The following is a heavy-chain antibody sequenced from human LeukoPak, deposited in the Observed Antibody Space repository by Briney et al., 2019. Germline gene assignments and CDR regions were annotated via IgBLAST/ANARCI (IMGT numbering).Heavy chain of an antibody. V-gene: IGHV5-51*01. CDR1: GCSFTSYW. J-gene: IGHJ5*02. CDR3: ARQPTSYNWNDCWFDP. Sequence: GESLKISCKGSGCSFTSYWIGWVRQMPGKGLEWMGIIYPGDSDTRYSPSFQGQVTISADKSISTAYLQWSSLKASDTAMYYCARQPTSYNWNDCWFDPWGQGTLVTVSS. CDR2: IYPGDSDT. D-gene: IGHD1-1*01.